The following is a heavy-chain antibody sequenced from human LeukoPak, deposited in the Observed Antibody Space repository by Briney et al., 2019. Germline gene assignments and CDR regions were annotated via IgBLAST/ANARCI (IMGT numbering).Heavy chain of an antibody. D-gene: IGHD5-18*01. V-gene: IGHV1-69*04. CDR3: ARERGYRSYGMDV. CDR1: GYTFTSYG. CDR2: IIPILGIA. J-gene: IGHJ6*02. Sequence: ASVKVSCKASGYTFTSYGISWVRQAPGQGLEWMGRIIPILGIANYAQKFQGRVTITADKSTSTAYMELSSLRSEDTAVYYCARERGYRSYGMDVWGQGTTVTVSS.